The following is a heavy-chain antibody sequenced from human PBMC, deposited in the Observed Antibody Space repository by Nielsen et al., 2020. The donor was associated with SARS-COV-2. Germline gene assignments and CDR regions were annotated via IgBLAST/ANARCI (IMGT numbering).Heavy chain of an antibody. Sequence: SLKISCAASGFTFDDYAMHWVRQAPGKGLEWVSGISWNSGSIGYADSVKGRFTISRDNAKNSLYLQMNSLRVEDTGVYYCASVYASLQGAPPAVHYRDYYYMDVWGKGTTVTVSS. CDR1: GFTFDDYA. D-gene: IGHD4-11*01. CDR3: ASVYASLQGAPPAVHYRDYYYMDV. CDR2: ISWNSGSI. J-gene: IGHJ6*03. V-gene: IGHV3-9*01.